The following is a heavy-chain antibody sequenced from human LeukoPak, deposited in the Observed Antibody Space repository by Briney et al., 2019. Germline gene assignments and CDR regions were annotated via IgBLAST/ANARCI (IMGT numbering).Heavy chain of an antibody. V-gene: IGHV3-33*01. D-gene: IGHD5-18*01. CDR3: ARDSTAMVSYYFDY. Sequence: GGSLRLSCAASGFTFSSYGMHWVRQAPGKGLEWVAVIWYDGSNKYYADSVKGRFTISRDNSKNTLYLQMNSLRAEDTAVYYCARDSTAMVSYYFDYWGQGTPVTVSS. CDR1: GFTFSSYG. CDR2: IWYDGSNK. J-gene: IGHJ4*02.